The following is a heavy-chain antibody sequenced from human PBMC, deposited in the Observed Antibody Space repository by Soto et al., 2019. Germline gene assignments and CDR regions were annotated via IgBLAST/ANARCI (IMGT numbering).Heavy chain of an antibody. CDR3: AMGNYFAFDL. CDR1: GFTFSGYY. V-gene: IGHV3-11*01. CDR2: ISSTGSII. D-gene: IGHD3-10*01. Sequence: QVQLVESGGGLVKPGGSLRLSCAASGFTFSGYYMTWIRQAPGKGLEWVSFISSTGSIIYYADSVKGRFSISRDNAKNSLSLQMYSLRAEDTAVYYCAMGNYFAFDLWGQGTMVTVSS. J-gene: IGHJ3*01.